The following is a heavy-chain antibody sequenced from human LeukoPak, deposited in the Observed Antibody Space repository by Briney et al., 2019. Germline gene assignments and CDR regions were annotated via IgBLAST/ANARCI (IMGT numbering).Heavy chain of an antibody. D-gene: IGHD2-15*01. J-gene: IGHJ6*03. V-gene: IGHV1-2*02. CDR2: INPKTGGT. CDR1: GITFTDFY. CDR3: ATEGKGYCSGDGCDGGYFYYMDV. Sequence: ASVKVSCKASGITFTDFYLHWVRQAPGQGLEWMGWINPKTGGTKHAQIFQGRISMTRDTSVSTAYLELSSLRSDDTAVYYCATEGKGYCSGDGCDGGYFYYMDVWGEGTTVTISS.